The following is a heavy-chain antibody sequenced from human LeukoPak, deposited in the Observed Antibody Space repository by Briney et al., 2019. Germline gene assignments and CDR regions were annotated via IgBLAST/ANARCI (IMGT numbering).Heavy chain of an antibody. D-gene: IGHD6-13*01. J-gene: IGHJ4*02. CDR1: GFTFSSYS. CDR3: ARFIAAPYYFDY. CDR2: ISSSSSYI. V-gene: IGHV3-21*01. Sequence: PGGSLRLSCAASGFTFSSYSMNWVRQAPGKGLEWVSSISSSSSYIYYADSVKGRFTISRDNAKNSLYLQMNSLRAEDTAVYYCARFIAAPYYFDYWGRGTLVTVSS.